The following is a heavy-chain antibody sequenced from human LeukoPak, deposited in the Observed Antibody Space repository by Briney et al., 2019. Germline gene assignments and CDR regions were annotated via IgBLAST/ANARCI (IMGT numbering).Heavy chain of an antibody. V-gene: IGHV3-7*01. J-gene: IGHJ3*02. CDR1: GFTFSTYW. D-gene: IGHD6-6*01. Sequence: PGGSLRLSCEASGFTFSTYWMSWVRQAPGKGLEWVANVKQDGSEKYYVDSVRGRFTISRDNAKNSLYLQMNSLRAEDTAVYYCARETYSMSSSAFDIWGQGTMVTVSS. CDR2: VKQDGSEK. CDR3: ARETYSMSSSAFDI.